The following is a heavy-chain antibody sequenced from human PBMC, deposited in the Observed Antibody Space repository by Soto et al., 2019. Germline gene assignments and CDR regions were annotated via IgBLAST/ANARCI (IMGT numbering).Heavy chain of an antibody. CDR2: IGDSGAST. D-gene: IGHD3-16*01. J-gene: IGHJ6*02. V-gene: IGHV3-23*01. CDR3: AKGEELED. CDR1: GFSFSSFA. Sequence: EVLLLESGGGLVQPGGSLRLSSEASGFSFSSFAMNWVRQAPGKGLEWVSAIGDSGASTYYADSGKGRFTISRDSSRNTLYLRLNSLTTEDTAVYYCAKGEELEDWGYGTRVTVS.